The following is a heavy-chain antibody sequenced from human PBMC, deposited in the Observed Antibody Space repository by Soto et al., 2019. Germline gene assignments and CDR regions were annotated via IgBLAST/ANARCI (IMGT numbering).Heavy chain of an antibody. V-gene: IGHV4-59*01. CDR2: IHYTGAT. Sequence: PSETLSLTCNVSGGSISRSYWLWIRQPPGKRLEWIGYIHYTGATRYSPSLKSRVTMSVDTSTNQISLKLTSVTAAYTAVYYCARGGEAVAGYDYSGLHVWGRGTTVTVSS. J-gene: IGHJ6*02. CDR3: ARGGEAVAGYDYSGLHV. CDR1: GGSISRSY. D-gene: IGHD6-19*01.